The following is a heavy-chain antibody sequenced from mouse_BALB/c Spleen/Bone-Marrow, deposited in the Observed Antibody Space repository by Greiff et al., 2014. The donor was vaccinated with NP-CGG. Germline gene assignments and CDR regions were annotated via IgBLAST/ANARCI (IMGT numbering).Heavy chain of an antibody. CDR3: ARYRYYGSSYAMDY. D-gene: IGHD1-1*01. J-gene: IGHJ4*01. V-gene: IGHV14-3*02. CDR1: GFNIKDTY. Sequence: EVKLVESGAELVKPGASVKLSCTASGFNIKDTYMYWVKQRPEQGLERIGRIDPANGNTKYVPKFQGKATITADTSSNTAYLQLSSLTSEDPAVYYCARYRYYGSSYAMDYWGQGTSVTVSS. CDR2: IDPANGNT.